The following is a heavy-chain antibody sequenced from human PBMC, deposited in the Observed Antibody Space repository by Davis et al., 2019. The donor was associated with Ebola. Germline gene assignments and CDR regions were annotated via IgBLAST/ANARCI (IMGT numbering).Heavy chain of an antibody. Sequence: GGSLRLSCAASGFTFSSYAMSWVRQAPGKGLEWVSTFGTGGDTYYADSVKGQFAISRDNSRGTLYLQMNSLRVEDSAIYYCVKDSSNIWFDIWGQGTLVTVSS. CDR3: VKDSSNIWFDI. V-gene: IGHV3-23*01. J-gene: IGHJ3*02. CDR2: FGTGGDT. D-gene: IGHD2/OR15-2a*01. CDR1: GFTFSSYA.